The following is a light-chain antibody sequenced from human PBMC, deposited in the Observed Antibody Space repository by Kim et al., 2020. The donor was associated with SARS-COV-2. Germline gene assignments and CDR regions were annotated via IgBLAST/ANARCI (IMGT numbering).Light chain of an antibody. CDR1: QSVSSN. CDR2: GAS. J-gene: IGKJ2*01. CDR3: QQYNNWQNT. Sequence: SVSPGERATPACRASQSVSSNLAWYQQKPGQAPRLLIYGASTRATGIPARFSGSGSGTEFTLTISSLQSEDFAVYYCQQYNNWQNTFGQGTKLEI. V-gene: IGKV3D-15*01.